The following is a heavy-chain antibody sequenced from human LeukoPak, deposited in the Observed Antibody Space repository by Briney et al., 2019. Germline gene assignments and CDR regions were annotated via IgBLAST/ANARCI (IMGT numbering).Heavy chain of an antibody. D-gene: IGHD3-22*01. J-gene: IGHJ4*02. Sequence: ASVKVSCKVSGYTLTELSMHWVREAPGKGLEWMGGFDPEDGETIYAQKFQGRVTMTEDTSTDTAYMELSSLRSEDTAVYYCATSAHGVGNYYDSSGPNGYWGQGTLVTVSS. CDR3: ATSAHGVGNYYDSSGPNGY. CDR1: GYTLTELS. V-gene: IGHV1-24*01. CDR2: FDPEDGET.